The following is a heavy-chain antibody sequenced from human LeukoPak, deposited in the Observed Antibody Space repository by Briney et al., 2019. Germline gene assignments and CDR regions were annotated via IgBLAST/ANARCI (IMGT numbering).Heavy chain of an antibody. J-gene: IGHJ4*02. D-gene: IGHD6-13*01. Sequence: SETLSLTCTVSGGSISSSSYYWVWVRQPPGKGLEWIGNIQYSGNTYYKPSLRSRVTISADTSKNQFSLRLSSVTAADTAVYYWARRRGGSSRCDYWGQGTLVTVSS. CDR2: IQYSGNT. CDR3: ARRRGGSSRCDY. CDR1: GGSISSSSYY. V-gene: IGHV4-39*01.